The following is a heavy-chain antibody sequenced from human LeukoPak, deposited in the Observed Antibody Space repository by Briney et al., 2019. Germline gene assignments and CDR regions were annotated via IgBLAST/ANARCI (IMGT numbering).Heavy chain of an antibody. CDR3: AAAPITGETHYYYYYYMDV. CDR1: GYTFTGYS. CDR2: INPYSGDT. J-gene: IGHJ6*03. V-gene: IGHV1-2*02. Sequence: GASVKVSCKASGYTFTGYSMHWVRQAPGQGLEWMGWINPYSGDTHYAQKFQGRVTKTRDTSISTAYMELSKLTSDDTALYYCAAAPITGETHYYYYYYMDVWGKGTAVTVSS. D-gene: IGHD7-27*01.